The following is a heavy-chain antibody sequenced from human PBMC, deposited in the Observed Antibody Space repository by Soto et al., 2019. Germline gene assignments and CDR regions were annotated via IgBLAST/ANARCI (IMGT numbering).Heavy chain of an antibody. D-gene: IGHD2-21*02. J-gene: IGHJ6*02. CDR2: INPRGGDS. V-gene: IGHV1-46*01. CDR1: GYRFVDYY. Sequence: QGQLVQSGAEMKTPGASVEVSCTASGYRFVDYYIHWVRQAPGQGLEWMGIINPRGGDSRYAQKFQGSGTVTMDTSTSTVYMDLRSLTSEDTAVYYCARVHCGGDCRPGEWFYYYGMDVWGQGTTVTVSS. CDR3: ARVHCGGDCRPGEWFYYYGMDV.